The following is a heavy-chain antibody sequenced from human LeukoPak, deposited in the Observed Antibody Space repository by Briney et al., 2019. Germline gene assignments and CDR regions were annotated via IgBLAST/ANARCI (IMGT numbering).Heavy chain of an antibody. CDR1: GDSVSNGNFY. J-gene: IGHJ4*02. CDR3: ARSQNYYGSGDY. V-gene: IGHV4-61*03. Sequence: SETLSLTCTVSGDSVSNGNFYWSWLRQPPGKALEWIGYIYYTGKTYYNPSLEGRVTILVDTSRNHFSVKLSSVTAADTAVYYCARSQNYYGSGDYWSQGTLVTVSS. D-gene: IGHD3-10*01. CDR2: IYYTGKT.